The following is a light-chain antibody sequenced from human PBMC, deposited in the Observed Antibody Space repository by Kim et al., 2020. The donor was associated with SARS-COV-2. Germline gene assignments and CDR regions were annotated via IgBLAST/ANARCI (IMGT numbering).Light chain of an antibody. CDR3: ATWDDRLIGWV. V-gene: IGLV1-44*01. Sequence: GQRVTISCSGGWSNIGSNSVSWYQVLPGTSPRLVMYSNIHRPSGVPDRFSGSKSGTSASLAISGLQSEDEADYYCATWDDRLIGWVFGGGTQLTVL. CDR1: WSNIGSNS. J-gene: IGLJ3*02. CDR2: SNI.